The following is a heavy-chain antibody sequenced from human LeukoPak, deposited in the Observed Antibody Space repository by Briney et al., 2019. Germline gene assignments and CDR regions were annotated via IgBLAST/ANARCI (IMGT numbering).Heavy chain of an antibody. CDR2: ISSSGRTI. Sequence: GGSLRLSCAASGVSFTSYRMNWVRQAPGKGLEWISYISSSGRTIYYADSVEGRFTISRDNAKKSVYLQMNNLRAEDTAVYYCAREDTSGLYYIDFWGQGTLVTVSS. D-gene: IGHD5-18*01. J-gene: IGHJ4*02. CDR1: GVSFTSYR. V-gene: IGHV3-48*01. CDR3: AREDTSGLYYIDF.